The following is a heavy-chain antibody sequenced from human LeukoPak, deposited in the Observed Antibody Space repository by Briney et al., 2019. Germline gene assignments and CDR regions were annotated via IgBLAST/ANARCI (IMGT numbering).Heavy chain of an antibody. CDR2: IWCDGSNK. CDR3: ARNAGSSPLNWFDP. J-gene: IGHJ5*02. D-gene: IGHD6-13*01. CDR1: GFTFSSYG. V-gene: IGHV3-33*01. Sequence: SGRSLRLPCAPAGFTFSSYGMHWVRQAAGKGLGWVAVIWCDGSNKYYADSVKGPFTISRDNSKNTLYLQMNSLRAEDTAVYYCARNAGSSPLNWFDPWGQGTLVTVSS.